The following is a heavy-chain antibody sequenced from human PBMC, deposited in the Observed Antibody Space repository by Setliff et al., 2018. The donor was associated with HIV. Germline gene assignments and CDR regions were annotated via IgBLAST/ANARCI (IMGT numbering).Heavy chain of an antibody. Sequence: ASVKVSCKASGYTFTSYDINWVRQATGQGLEWMGWMNPNSGNRGYAQKFQGRVTMTRITSISTAYMELSSLRSEDTAVYYCVVPAAVGAPDAFDIWGQGTKVTVSS. CDR2: MNPNSGNR. V-gene: IGHV1-8*02. D-gene: IGHD2-15*01. CDR3: VVPAAVGAPDAFDI. CDR1: GYTFTSYD. J-gene: IGHJ3*02.